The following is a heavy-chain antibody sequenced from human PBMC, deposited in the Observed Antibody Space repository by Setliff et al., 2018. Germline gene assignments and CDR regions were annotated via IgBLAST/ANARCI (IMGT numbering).Heavy chain of an antibody. J-gene: IGHJ1*01. D-gene: IGHD1-1*01. CDR1: GFTFSDYA. CDR3: ARDHGELGQERRTHFFRH. Sequence: GGSLRLSCAASGFTFSDYAMSWVRQAPGKGLEWVSTISGSAGSIHLADSVKGRFTISRDNAKNSLSLQMNSLRAEDTAVYYCARDHGELGQERRTHFFRHWGQGTLVTVSS. V-gene: IGHV3-23*01. CDR2: ISGSAGSI.